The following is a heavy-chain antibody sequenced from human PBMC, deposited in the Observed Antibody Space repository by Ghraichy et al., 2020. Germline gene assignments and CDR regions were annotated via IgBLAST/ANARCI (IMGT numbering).Heavy chain of an antibody. J-gene: IGHJ4*02. V-gene: IGHV4-34*01. Sequence: SETLSLTCAVYGESFSGYYWSWIRQPPGKGLEWIGEITHGGSTNYNPSLKSRVTILVDTSTNQFSLNLNSLTAADTAVYYCARSAFYYGSGKLDYWGQGTLVTVSS. CDR2: ITHGGST. D-gene: IGHD3-10*01. CDR3: ARSAFYYGSGKLDY. CDR1: GESFSGYY.